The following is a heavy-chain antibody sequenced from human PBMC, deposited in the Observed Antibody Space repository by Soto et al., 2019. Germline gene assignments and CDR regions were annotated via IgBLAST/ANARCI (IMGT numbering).Heavy chain of an antibody. V-gene: IGHV5-51*01. Sequence: GESLKISCKGSGYSFTSYWIGWVRQMPGKGLEWMGIIYPGDSDTRYSPSFQGQVTISADKSISTAYLQWSSLKASDTAMYYCARHGVDTAMVTSKWFDPWGQGTLVTVSS. D-gene: IGHD5-18*01. CDR2: IYPGDSDT. J-gene: IGHJ5*02. CDR3: ARHGVDTAMVTSKWFDP. CDR1: GYSFTSYW.